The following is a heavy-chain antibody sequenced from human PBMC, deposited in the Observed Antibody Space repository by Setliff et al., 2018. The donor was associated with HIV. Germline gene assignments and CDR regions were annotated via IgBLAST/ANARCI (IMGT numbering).Heavy chain of an antibody. CDR1: GYTFTDYF. Sequence: AASVKVSCKASGYTFTDYFIHWVRQAPGQGLECMGRINPSRHNTIYAPRYQGRVTMTRDTSISTAYMELGGLRSDDTAVYYCARNYGADSNYFDYWGQGTLVTVSS. J-gene: IGHJ4*02. CDR3: ARNYGADSNYFDY. V-gene: IGHV1-2*06. CDR2: INPSRHNT. D-gene: IGHD4-17*01.